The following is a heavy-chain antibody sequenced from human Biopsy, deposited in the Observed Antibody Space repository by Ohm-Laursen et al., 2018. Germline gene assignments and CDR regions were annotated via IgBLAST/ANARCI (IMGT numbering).Heavy chain of an antibody. D-gene: IGHD3-9*01. CDR2: MWSDGINK. J-gene: IGHJ5*02. Sequence: SLRLSCAASGFAFSYYGLHWVCKAPGKGLPWVAVMWSDGINKNYADSVKGRFTVSRDNSNNVLYLQMSSLRDEDSAVYYCVRDDDTTGHYMILNHWGQGTLVTVSS. V-gene: IGHV3-33*01. CDR3: VRDDDTTGHYMILNH. CDR1: GFAFSYYG.